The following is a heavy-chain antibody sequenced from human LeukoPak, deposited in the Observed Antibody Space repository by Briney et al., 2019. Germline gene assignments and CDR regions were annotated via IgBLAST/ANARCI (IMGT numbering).Heavy chain of an antibody. CDR1: GYTFTSYG. D-gene: IGHD4-11*01. Sequence: GASVKVSCXASGYTFTSYGISWVRLAPGQGLEWMGWISAYNGNTNYAQKLQGRVTMTTDTSTSTAYMELRSLRSDDTAVYYCARDLTDYSNYPYYFDYWGQGTLVTVSS. CDR3: ARDLTDYSNYPYYFDY. CDR2: ISAYNGNT. J-gene: IGHJ4*02. V-gene: IGHV1-18*01.